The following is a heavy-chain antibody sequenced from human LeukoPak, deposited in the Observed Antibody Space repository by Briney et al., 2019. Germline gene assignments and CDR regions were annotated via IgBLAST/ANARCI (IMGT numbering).Heavy chain of an antibody. V-gene: IGHV1-2*04. CDR3: ARDHEGYGDPWYFDY. CDR1: GYISTGYY. Sequence: ASVKVSCKASGYISTGYYMHWVRQAPGQGLEWMGWINPNSGGTNYAQKFQGWVTMTRDTSISTAYMELSKVRSDDTAVYYCARDHEGYGDPWYFDYWGQGTLVTVSS. D-gene: IGHD4-17*01. J-gene: IGHJ4*02. CDR2: INPNSGGT.